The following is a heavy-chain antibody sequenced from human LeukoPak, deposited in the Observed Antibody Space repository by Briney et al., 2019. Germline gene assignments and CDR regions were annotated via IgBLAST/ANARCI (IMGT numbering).Heavy chain of an antibody. V-gene: IGHV4-34*01. J-gene: IGHJ4*02. Sequence: SETLSLTCAVYGGSFSGYYWSWIRQPPGKGLEWIGEINHSGSTNYNPSLKSRVTISVDTSKNQFSLKLSSVTAADTAVYYCARGFRKRWLQLGDYWGQGTLVTVSS. D-gene: IGHD5-24*01. CDR2: INHSGST. CDR3: ARGFRKRWLQLGDY. CDR1: GGSFSGYY.